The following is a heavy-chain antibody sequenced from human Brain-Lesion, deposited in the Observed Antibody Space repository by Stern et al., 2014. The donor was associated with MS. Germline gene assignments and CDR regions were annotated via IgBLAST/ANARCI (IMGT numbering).Heavy chain of an antibody. CDR3: ASGYRIFDY. D-gene: IGHD5-18*01. CDR2: IHPSGSA. V-gene: IGHV4-61*02. Sequence: VQLVESGPGLVKPSQTLSLTCTVSGGSISSGSDYWSWIRQPVGKGLEWVGRIHPSGSAFSTPSLKSLATLSTDTSLTPFSLGLTSATAADTAIYYCASGYRIFDYWGQGILVTVSS. CDR1: GGSISSGSDY. J-gene: IGHJ4*02.